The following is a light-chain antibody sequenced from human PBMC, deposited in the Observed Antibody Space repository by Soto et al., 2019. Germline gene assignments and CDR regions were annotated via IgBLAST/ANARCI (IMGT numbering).Light chain of an antibody. CDR3: QHYNNLPPFT. CDR2: GAS. Sequence: DIQMTQSPSSLSASVGARVSITCQASEDIRTSLSWFQHKPGRAPKLLIYGASYLETGVPSRFRGSGSGTDFTLTISSLQPEDTATYSCQHYNNLPPFTFGPGTIVDIK. CDR1: EDIRTS. J-gene: IGKJ3*01. V-gene: IGKV1-33*01.